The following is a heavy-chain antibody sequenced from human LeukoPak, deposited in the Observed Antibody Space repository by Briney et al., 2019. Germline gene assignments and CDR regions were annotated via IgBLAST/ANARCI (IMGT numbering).Heavy chain of an antibody. CDR3: ARESGSRDGSLNWFDP. CDR2: ISGTGGST. D-gene: IGHD2-15*01. Sequence: GGSLRLSCAASGFTFISYVMSWVRQAPGKGLEWVSTISGTGGSTYYADSVKGRFTISRDNSKNTLYLQMNSLRAEDTAVYYCARESGSRDGSLNWFDPWGQGTLVTVSS. CDR1: GFTFISYV. V-gene: IGHV3-23*01. J-gene: IGHJ5*02.